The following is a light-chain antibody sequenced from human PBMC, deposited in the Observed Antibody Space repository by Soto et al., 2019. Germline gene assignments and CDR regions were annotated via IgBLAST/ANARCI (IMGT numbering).Light chain of an antibody. J-gene: IGLJ1*01. V-gene: IGLV2-14*01. Sequence: QSALTQPASVSGSPGQSITVSCTGTSSDVGGYNYVSWYQQHPGKAPKLMIYEVSNRPSGVSNHFSGSKSGNTASLTISGLQAEDEADYYCSSCTASTTYVFGTGTKLTVL. CDR3: SSCTASTTYV. CDR1: SSDVGGYNY. CDR2: EVS.